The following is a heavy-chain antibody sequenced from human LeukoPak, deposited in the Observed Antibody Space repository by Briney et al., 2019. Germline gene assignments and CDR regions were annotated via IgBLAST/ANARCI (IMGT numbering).Heavy chain of an antibody. Sequence: GGSLRLSCAASGFTFSSYSMNWVRQAPGKGLEWVSSISSSSSYIYYADSVKGRFTISRDNSKNTRYLQMNSLRAEDTAVYYCAKDRTSGWPLTFDYWGQGTLVTVSS. J-gene: IGHJ4*02. V-gene: IGHV3-21*04. CDR2: ISSSSSYI. CDR1: GFTFSSYS. CDR3: AKDRTSGWPLTFDY. D-gene: IGHD6-19*01.